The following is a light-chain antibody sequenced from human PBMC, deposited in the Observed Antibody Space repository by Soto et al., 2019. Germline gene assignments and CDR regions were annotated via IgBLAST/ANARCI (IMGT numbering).Light chain of an antibody. V-gene: IGLV2-14*01. CDR3: SSLTTNTTVV. J-gene: IGLJ2*01. Sequence: QLVLTQPASVSGSPGQSITISCTGTSSDVGAYKFVSWFQQHPGKAPKLIMYEASYRPSGVSNRFSGSKSGNTASLTILGLRSEDEADYYCSSLTTNTTVVFGGGTKLTVL. CDR1: SSDVGAYKF. CDR2: EAS.